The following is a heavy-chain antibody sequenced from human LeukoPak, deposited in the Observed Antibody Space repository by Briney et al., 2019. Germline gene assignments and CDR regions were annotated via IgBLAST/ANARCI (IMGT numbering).Heavy chain of an antibody. J-gene: IGHJ4*02. D-gene: IGHD2-15*01. V-gene: IGHV3-30*04. CDR1: GFTFSSYA. CDR2: ISYDGSNK. CDR3: ARVRPYCSGGSCYSMDY. Sequence: GGSLRLSCAASGFTFSSYAMHWVRQAPGKGLEWVAVISYDGSNKYYADSVKGRFTISRDNAKNSLYLQTNSLRAEDTAVYYCARVRPYCSGGSCYSMDYWGQGTLVTVSS.